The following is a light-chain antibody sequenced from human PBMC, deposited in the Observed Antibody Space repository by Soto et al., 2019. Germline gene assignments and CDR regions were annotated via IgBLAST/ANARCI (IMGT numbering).Light chain of an antibody. V-gene: IGLV2-18*02. CDR2: DVN. CDR3: SSYTISSTYV. Sequence: QSALTQPPSVSGSPGQSVAISCTGTSSDVGSYNRVSWYQQPPGTAPKLMIYDVNNRPSGVPDRFSGSKSGNTASLTISRLQAEDEADYYCSSYTISSTYVFGTGTKVTVL. J-gene: IGLJ1*01. CDR1: SSDVGSYNR.